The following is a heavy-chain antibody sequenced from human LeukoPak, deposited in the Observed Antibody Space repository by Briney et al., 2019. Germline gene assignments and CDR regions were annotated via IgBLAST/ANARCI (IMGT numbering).Heavy chain of an antibody. V-gene: IGHV4-34*01. J-gene: IGHJ4*02. D-gene: IGHD3-16*02. CDR2: INHSGST. Sequence: SETLSLTCAVYGGSFSGYYWSWIRQPPGKGLEWIGEINHSGSTNYNPSLKSRVTISVDTSKNQFSLKLSSVTAADTAVYYCARGPYYGYVWGSYRPYYFDYWGQGTLVTVSS. CDR3: ARGPYYGYVWGSYRPYYFDY. CDR1: GGSFSGYY.